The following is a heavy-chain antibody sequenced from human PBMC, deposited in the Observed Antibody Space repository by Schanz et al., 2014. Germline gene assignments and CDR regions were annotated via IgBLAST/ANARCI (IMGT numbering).Heavy chain of an antibody. D-gene: IGHD3-10*01. CDR2: IPWNGAAI. J-gene: IGHJ3*02. CDR3: AKGRFGELSAFDI. V-gene: IGHV3-9*02. CDR1: GFNPDDYA. Sequence: EVQLVASGGGLVQPGGSLRLSCTASGFNPDDYAMHWVRQAPGKGLEWVSNIPWNGAAIGYAGSVRGRFTMSRDNAKNSLYLQMNSLRAEDTAVYYCAKGRFGELSAFDIWGQGTMVTVSS.